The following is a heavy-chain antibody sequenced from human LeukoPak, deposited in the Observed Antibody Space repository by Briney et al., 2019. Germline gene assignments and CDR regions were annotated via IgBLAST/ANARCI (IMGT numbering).Heavy chain of an antibody. D-gene: IGHD5-12*01. CDR1: GGTFSSYA. V-gene: IGHV1-69*13. CDR2: IIPIFGTA. J-gene: IGHJ4*02. Sequence: SVKVSCXASGGTFSSYAISWVRQALGQGLEWMGGIIPIFGTANYAQKFQGRVTITADESTSTAYMELSSLRSEDTAVYYCARSTSGYDYRVDYWGQGTLVTVPS. CDR3: ARSTSGYDYRVDY.